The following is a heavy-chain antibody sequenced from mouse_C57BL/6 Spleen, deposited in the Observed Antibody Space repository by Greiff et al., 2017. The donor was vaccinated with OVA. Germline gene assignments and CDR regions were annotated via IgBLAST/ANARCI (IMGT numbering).Heavy chain of an antibody. CDR3: ARSGDYDGWFAY. V-gene: IGHV1-50*01. J-gene: IGHJ3*01. Sequence: QVQLRQPGAELVKPGASVKLSCKASGYTFTSYWMQWVKQRPGQGLEWIGEIDPSDSYTNYNQKFKGKATLTVDTSSSTAYMQLSSLTSEDSAVYYCARSGDYDGWFAYWGQGTLVTVSA. CDR1: GYTFTSYW. D-gene: IGHD2-4*01. CDR2: IDPSDSYT.